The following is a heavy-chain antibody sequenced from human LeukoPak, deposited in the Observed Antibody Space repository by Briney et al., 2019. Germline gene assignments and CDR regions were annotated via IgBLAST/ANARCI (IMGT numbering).Heavy chain of an antibody. CDR3: ARDGDAAAPGTWA. V-gene: IGHV3-53*01. J-gene: IGHJ5*02. CDR1: GFTVGNNH. CDR2: IYGGGRT. D-gene: IGHD6-13*01. Sequence: GGSLSLSCAASGFTVGNNHMNWVRQAPGKGLEWISLIYGGGRTHYADSVKGRFTISRDNSKTTLYLQMNNVRAEDTAVYYCARDGDAAAPGTWACGEGTLLTVSS.